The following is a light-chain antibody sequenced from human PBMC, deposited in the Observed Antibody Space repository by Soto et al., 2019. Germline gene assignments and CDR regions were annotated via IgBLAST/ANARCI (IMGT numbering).Light chain of an antibody. CDR1: NNDIGNEYNS. CDR2: EVT. Sequence: QSVLTQPASVSGVPVHSLTISCSGTNNDIGNEYNSVSWYQQHPGKAPKLMIYEVTNRPSGVSSRFSGSTSGTTASLTISGLQADDEADYSCSSYTVDVAPYVFGTGSKVTVL. J-gene: IGLJ1*01. V-gene: IGLV2-14*03. CDR3: SSYTVDVAPYV.